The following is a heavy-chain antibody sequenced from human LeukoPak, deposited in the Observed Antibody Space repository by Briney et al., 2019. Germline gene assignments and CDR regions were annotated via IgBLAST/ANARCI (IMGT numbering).Heavy chain of an antibody. Sequence: SETLSLTCTVSGGSITTSYWSWIRQPPGKGLEWIGGIGSTYFNPSLKSRVTISVDTSKNQLSLKLSSVTAADTAVYYCAGHVSGGSGYSDYWGQGTLVTVSS. CDR1: GGSITTSY. CDR3: AGHVSGGSGYSDY. V-gene: IGHV4-59*05. CDR2: IGST. D-gene: IGHD3-3*01. J-gene: IGHJ4*02.